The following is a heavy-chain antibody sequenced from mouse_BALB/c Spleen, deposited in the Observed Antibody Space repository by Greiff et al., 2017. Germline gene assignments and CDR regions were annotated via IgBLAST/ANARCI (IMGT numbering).Heavy chain of an antibody. Sequence: EVQLQESGPGLVKPSQSLSLTCTVTGYSITSDYAWNWIRQFPGNKLEWMGYISYSGSTSYNPSLKSRISITRDTSKNQFFLQLNSVTTEDTATYYCARHLSPFRNLYYAMDYWGQGTSVTVSS. CDR1: GYSITSDYA. J-gene: IGHJ4*01. CDR3: ARHLSPFRNLYYAMDY. V-gene: IGHV3-2*02. CDR2: ISYSGST. D-gene: IGHD3-2*02.